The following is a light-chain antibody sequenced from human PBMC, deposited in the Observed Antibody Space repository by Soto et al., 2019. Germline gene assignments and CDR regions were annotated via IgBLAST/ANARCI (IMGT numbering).Light chain of an antibody. Sequence: DIQMTQSPSTLSASIGDRVTITCRASQSTSTWLAWYQQKPGKAPNLLIYDASRLKSGVPSRFSGSGSGTEFTLTINRLQLDDFPAYYSQKYSRLPYTFGQGTK. V-gene: IGKV1-5*01. CDR1: QSTSTW. J-gene: IGKJ2*01. CDR3: QKYSRLPYT. CDR2: DAS.